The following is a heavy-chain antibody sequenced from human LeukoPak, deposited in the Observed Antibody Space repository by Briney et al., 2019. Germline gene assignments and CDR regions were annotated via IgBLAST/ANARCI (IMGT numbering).Heavy chain of an antibody. CDR1: GFTFDDYA. CDR3: AKDNPQYYYDSVGYYRNWFGP. CDR2: ISGDGGST. V-gene: IGHV3-43*02. Sequence: PGGSLRLSCAASGFTFDDYAMHWVRQAPGKGLEWVSLISGDGGSTYYADSVKGRFTISRDNSKNSLYLQMNSLRTEDTALYYCAKDNPQYYYDSVGYYRNWFGPWGQGTLVTVSS. J-gene: IGHJ5*02. D-gene: IGHD3-22*01.